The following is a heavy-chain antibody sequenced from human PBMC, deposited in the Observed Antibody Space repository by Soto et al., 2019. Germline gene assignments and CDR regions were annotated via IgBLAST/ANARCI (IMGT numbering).Heavy chain of an antibody. CDR2: INPNSGGT. CDR3: ATDDYSSNSDLGY. V-gene: IGHV1-2*04. Sequence: ASVKVSCTASGYTFTGYYMHWVRQAPGQGLEWMGWINPNSGGTNYAQKFQGWVTMTRDTSISTAYMELSRLRSDDTAVYYCATDDYSSNSDLGYWVQGSLVTMSS. D-gene: IGHD6-13*01. CDR1: GYTFTGYY. J-gene: IGHJ4*02.